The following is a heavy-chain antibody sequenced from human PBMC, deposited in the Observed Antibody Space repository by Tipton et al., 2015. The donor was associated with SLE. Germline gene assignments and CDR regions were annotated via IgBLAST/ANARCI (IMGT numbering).Heavy chain of an antibody. V-gene: IGHV4-39*07. CDR3: ARGVGADY. D-gene: IGHD1-26*01. J-gene: IGHJ4*02. CDR1: GGSVSSSTHY. CDR2: SYYSGRT. Sequence: TLSLTCTVSGGSVSSSTHYWGWIRQPPGKGLEWIGSSYYSGRTYYNPSLKSRVTISVDRSKNQFSLKLSSVTAADTAMYYCARGVGADYWGQGTLVTVSS.